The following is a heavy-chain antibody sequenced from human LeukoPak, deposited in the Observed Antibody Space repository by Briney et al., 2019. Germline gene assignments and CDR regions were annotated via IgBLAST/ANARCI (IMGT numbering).Heavy chain of an antibody. Sequence: GGSLRLSCAASGFIFSNYDMNWVRQAPGKGLEWISYISSSGSSIYYAGSVKGRFTISRDNAKRSLYLQMNSLRAEDTAVYYCVKDSEATFDYWGQGTLVTVSS. CDR3: VKDSEATFDY. V-gene: IGHV3-48*03. CDR1: GFIFSNYD. CDR2: ISSSGSSI. J-gene: IGHJ4*02.